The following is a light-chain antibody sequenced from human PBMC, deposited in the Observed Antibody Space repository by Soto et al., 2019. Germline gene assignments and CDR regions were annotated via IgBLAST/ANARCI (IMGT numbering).Light chain of an antibody. Sequence: DIELTESPSTLSAYVGDRVASXXRASQSISIWLAWYQQKPGRAPKFLXYKASTLQQGVPSRFSGSGFGTEFTLTISGLQPDDFAIYYCQQYDHVSPFTFGGGTKVDIK. J-gene: IGKJ4*01. CDR2: KAS. CDR1: QSISIW. V-gene: IGKV1-5*03. CDR3: QQYDHVSPFT.